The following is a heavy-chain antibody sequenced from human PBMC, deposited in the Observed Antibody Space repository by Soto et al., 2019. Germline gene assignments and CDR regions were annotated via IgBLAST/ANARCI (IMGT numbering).Heavy chain of an antibody. CDR1: GGSFSSHA. J-gene: IGHJ6*02. V-gene: IGHV1-69*06. CDR3: ARNPPRKAGAYYYYGMDV. CDR2: IVHIFGTP. Sequence: SVKVSCKASGGSFSSHAISWVRQAPGQRLEWMGGIVHIFGTPNYAQKFEDRATFTADKSTGTAYMELSSLRPEDTAIYYCARNPPRKAGAYYYYGMDVWGQGTTVTVSS. D-gene: IGHD6-19*01.